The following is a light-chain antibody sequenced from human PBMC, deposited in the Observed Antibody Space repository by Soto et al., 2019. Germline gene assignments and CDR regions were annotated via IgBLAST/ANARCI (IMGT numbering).Light chain of an antibody. V-gene: IGKV1-6*01. CDR2: AAS. CDR3: LQEYNYPPT. CDR1: QGIRND. J-gene: IGKJ4*01. Sequence: AIQMTQSPSSLSASVGDRVTITCRASQGIRNDLGWYQQKPGKAPKLLIYAASSLQSGVPSRFSGSGSGTDFTLTISSMQPEDSATYYCLQEYNYPPTFGGGTKVEIK.